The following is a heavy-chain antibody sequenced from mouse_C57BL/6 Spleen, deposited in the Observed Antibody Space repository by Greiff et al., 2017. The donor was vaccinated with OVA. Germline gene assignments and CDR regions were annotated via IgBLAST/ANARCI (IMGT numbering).Heavy chain of an antibody. D-gene: IGHD1-1*01. Sequence: QVQLQQSGAELMKPGASVKLSCKATGYTFTGYWIEWVKQRPGHGLEWIGEILPGSGSTNYNEKFKGKATFTADTSSNTAYMQLSSLTTEDSAICYCARIRDLYGSSYGGYFDVWGTGTTVTVSS. V-gene: IGHV1-9*01. CDR2: ILPGSGST. J-gene: IGHJ1*03. CDR1: GYTFTGYW. CDR3: ARIRDLYGSSYGGYFDV.